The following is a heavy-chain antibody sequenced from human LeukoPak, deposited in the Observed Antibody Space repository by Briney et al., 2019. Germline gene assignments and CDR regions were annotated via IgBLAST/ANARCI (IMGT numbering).Heavy chain of an antibody. V-gene: IGHV4-39*07. Sequence: PSETLSLTCSVSGDTISTSDHYWGWIRQPPGKGLEWIGSIYYTGNTYYNPSLKSRVTISVDTSKNQFSLKLSSVTAADTAVYYCARGQYYYGSGSLYFDYWGQGTLVTVSS. CDR2: IYYTGNT. CDR1: GDTISTSDHY. J-gene: IGHJ4*02. CDR3: ARGQYYYGSGSLYFDY. D-gene: IGHD3-10*01.